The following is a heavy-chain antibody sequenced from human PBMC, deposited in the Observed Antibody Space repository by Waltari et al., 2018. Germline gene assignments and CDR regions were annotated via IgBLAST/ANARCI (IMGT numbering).Heavy chain of an antibody. CDR2: ISHSGKT. Sequence: QVQLQESGPGLARPSETLSLSCLVSSLSIRSGYFWGWIRQPPGKGLEWIGSISHSGKTYYNPSLKSRVTMSVDTSNNHFALKLTSVTAADTAIYYCVRDLGGSGTSWFDAWGQGTLVTVSS. CDR1: SLSIRSGYF. D-gene: IGHD3-10*01. V-gene: IGHV4-38-2*02. CDR3: VRDLGGSGTSWFDA. J-gene: IGHJ5*02.